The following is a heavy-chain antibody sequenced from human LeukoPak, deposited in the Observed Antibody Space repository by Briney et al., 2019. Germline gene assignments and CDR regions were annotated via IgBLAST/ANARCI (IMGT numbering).Heavy chain of an antibody. CDR2: INPSGGST. CDR1: GYTFTSYC. V-gene: IGHV1-46*01. Sequence: ASVKVSCKASGYTFTSYCMHWVLQAPGQGLEWMGIINPSGGSTSYAQKFQGRVTMTRDTSTSTVYMELRSLRSDDTAVYYCAREGALHDTGDHYLSWFDPWGQGTLVTVSS. D-gene: IGHD2-8*02. J-gene: IGHJ5*02. CDR3: AREGALHDTGDHYLSWFDP.